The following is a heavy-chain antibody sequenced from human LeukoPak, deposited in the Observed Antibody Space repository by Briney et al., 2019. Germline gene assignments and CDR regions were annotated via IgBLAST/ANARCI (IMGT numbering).Heavy chain of an antibody. V-gene: IGHV3-48*01. J-gene: IGHJ4*02. D-gene: IGHD1-26*01. CDR3: ARSSGSYWVGRAVDY. CDR1: GFTFSTYS. Sequence: GGSLRLSCAASGFTFSTYSLSWVRQAPGKGLEWVSYISSSSSAKYYEDSVKGRFTISRDNAKNSLYLQMDSLRSDDTAVYYCARSSGSYWVGRAVDYWGQGTLVTVSS. CDR2: ISSSSSAK.